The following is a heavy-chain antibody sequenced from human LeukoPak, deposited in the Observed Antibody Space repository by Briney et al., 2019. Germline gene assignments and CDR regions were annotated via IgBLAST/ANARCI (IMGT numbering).Heavy chain of an antibody. V-gene: IGHV1-69*13. J-gene: IGHJ3*02. CDR1: GGTFSSYA. CDR3: ARDGLQAAFDI. D-gene: IGHD1-1*01. CDR2: IIPIFGTA. Sequence: SVKVSCKASGGTFSSYAIGWVRRAPGQGLEWMGGIIPIFGTANYAQKFQGRVTITADESTSTAYMELSSLRSEDTAVYYCARDGLQAAFDIWGQGTMVTVSS.